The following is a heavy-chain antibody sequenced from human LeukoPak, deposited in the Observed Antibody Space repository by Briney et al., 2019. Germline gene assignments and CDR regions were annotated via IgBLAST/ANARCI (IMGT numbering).Heavy chain of an antibody. V-gene: IGHV1-8*01. D-gene: IGHD6-19*01. J-gene: IGHJ4*02. CDR1: GYTFTSYD. CDR2: MNPNSGNT. Sequence: ASVKVSCKASGYTFTSYDNNWVRQATGQGLEWMGWMNPNSGNTGYAQKFQGRVTMTRNTSISTAYMELSSLRSEDTAVYYCARLAAGTANVVDYWGQGTLVTVSS. CDR3: ARLAAGTANVVDY.